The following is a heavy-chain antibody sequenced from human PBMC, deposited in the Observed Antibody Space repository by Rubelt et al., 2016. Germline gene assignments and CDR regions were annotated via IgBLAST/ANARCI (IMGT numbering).Heavy chain of an antibody. D-gene: IGHD6-13*01. J-gene: IGHJ4*02. CDR2: ISSHSSNK. V-gene: IGHV3-48*02. CDR3: ARPRGGYSTYDCDY. CDR1: GFSFSSYD. Sequence: VQLGGSLRLSCAASGFSFSSYDMTWVRQAPGKGLEWVSSISSHSSNKYYADSVKGRFTISRDNAKNSLYLQMNSLRDEDTSVYYCARPRGGYSTYDCDYWGQGTLVTVSS.